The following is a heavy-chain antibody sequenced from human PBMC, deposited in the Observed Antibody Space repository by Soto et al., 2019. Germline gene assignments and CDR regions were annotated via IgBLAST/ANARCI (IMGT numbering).Heavy chain of an antibody. Sequence: EVQLVESGGGLVKPGGSLRLSCAASGFNFSNTWMSWVRQAPGKGLEWVGRIESKADGGTTDYAAPVKGRFTISRDDSTNTLFLQMDSLKTDDTAVYYCSTGRSSNYHWGQGTLVTVSS. V-gene: IGHV3-15*04. D-gene: IGHD2-2*01. J-gene: IGHJ4*02. CDR1: GFNFSNTW. CDR2: IESKADGGTT. CDR3: STGRSSNYH.